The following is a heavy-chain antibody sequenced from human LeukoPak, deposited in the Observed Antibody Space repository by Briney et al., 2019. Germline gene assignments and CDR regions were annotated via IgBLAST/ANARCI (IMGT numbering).Heavy chain of an antibody. CDR2: ISSSSSTI. V-gene: IGHV3-48*01. CDR1: GFTFSSYS. Sequence: GGSLRLSCAASGFTFSSYSMNWVRQAPGKGLEWVSYISSSSSTIYYADSVKGRFTISRDNSKNTLYLQMNSLRAEDTAVYYCAGSGRDGYNYGYWGQGTLVTVSS. CDR3: AGSGRDGYNYGY. J-gene: IGHJ4*02. D-gene: IGHD5-24*01.